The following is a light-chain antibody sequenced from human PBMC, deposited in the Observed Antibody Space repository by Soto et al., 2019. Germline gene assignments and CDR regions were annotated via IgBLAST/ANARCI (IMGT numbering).Light chain of an antibody. CDR3: QQSYNSPPWT. Sequence: DIQMTQSPSSLSASVGDRVTIICRASQSVSTRLAWYQQKPGKAPKVLIYDASSWAGGVPSRFSGSGSGTDFTLTISSLQPEDFATYYCQQSYNSPPWTFGQGTKVDIK. CDR2: DAS. J-gene: IGKJ1*01. V-gene: IGKV1-5*02. CDR1: QSVSTR.